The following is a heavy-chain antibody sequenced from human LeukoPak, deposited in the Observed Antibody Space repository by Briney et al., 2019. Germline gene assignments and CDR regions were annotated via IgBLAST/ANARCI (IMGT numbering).Heavy chain of an antibody. Sequence: GGSLRLSCEVSGFTFSRHWMVWVRQTPVKGLVWVSRINDVGSQTFYADSVKGRFAMSRDNAKNMMYLQMNSLRAEDTAVYFCGRITGGYNLVDYWGQGTLVTVSS. CDR3: GRITGGYNLVDY. CDR2: INDVGSQT. D-gene: IGHD5-24*01. CDR1: GFTFSRHW. V-gene: IGHV3-74*01. J-gene: IGHJ4*02.